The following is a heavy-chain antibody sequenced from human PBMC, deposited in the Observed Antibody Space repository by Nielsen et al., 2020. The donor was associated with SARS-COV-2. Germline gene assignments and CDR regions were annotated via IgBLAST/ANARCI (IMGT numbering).Heavy chain of an antibody. D-gene: IGHD2-2*01. CDR3: ASGPEKALGYCSSTSCYPYDAFDI. CDR1: GYSFTSYW. J-gene: IGHJ3*02. V-gene: IGHV5-51*01. CDR2: IYPGDSDT. Sequence: GESLKISCKGSGYSFTSYWIGWVRQMPGKGLEWMGIIYPGDSDTRYSPSFQGQVTISADKSISTAYLQWSSLKASDTAMYYCASGPEKALGYCSSTSCYPYDAFDIWGQGTMVTVSS.